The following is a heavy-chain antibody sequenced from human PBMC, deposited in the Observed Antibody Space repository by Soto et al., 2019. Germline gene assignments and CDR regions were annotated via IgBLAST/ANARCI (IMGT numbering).Heavy chain of an antibody. D-gene: IGHD6-13*01. CDR3: ARGRSSSSWPPLPIDY. J-gene: IGHJ4*02. CDR1: GFTFSSYS. V-gene: IGHV3-48*02. CDR2: ISSSSSAI. Sequence: EVQLVESGGGLVQPGGSLRLSCAASGFTFSSYSMNWVRQAPGKGRECVSYISSSSSAIYYADSVKGRFTIFRDNAKNSLYLQMNSRRDEDTAVYYCARGRSSSSWPPLPIDYWGQGTLVTVAS.